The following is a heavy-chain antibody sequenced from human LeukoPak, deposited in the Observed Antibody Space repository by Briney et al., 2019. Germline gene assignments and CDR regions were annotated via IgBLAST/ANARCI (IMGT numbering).Heavy chain of an antibody. Sequence: GGSVRLSCAASGFTFDDYDVHWVRDARGKGREWVSLISEDGGSTYYADSAKGRFTIPRDNSKNSLYLQMNSLRTEDTALYYCAKLATVTPQGYWRQGTLVTVSS. V-gene: IGHV3-43*02. CDR2: ISEDGGST. D-gene: IGHD4-17*01. J-gene: IGHJ4*02. CDR3: AKLATVTPQGY. CDR1: GFTFDDYD.